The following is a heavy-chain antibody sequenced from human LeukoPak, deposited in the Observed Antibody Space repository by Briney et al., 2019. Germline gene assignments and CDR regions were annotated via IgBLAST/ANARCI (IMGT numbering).Heavy chain of an antibody. D-gene: IGHD4-11*01. CDR1: GFTFSSYA. Sequence: GGSLRLSCVASGFTFSSYAMHWVRQAPGKGLEWVAVISYDGRNKYYADSVKGRFTISRDNAKNSLYLQMNSLRAEDTAVYYCARTDYNGNGYAFDVWGQGTMVTVSS. CDR2: ISYDGRNK. CDR3: ARTDYNGNGYAFDV. J-gene: IGHJ3*01. V-gene: IGHV3-30*04.